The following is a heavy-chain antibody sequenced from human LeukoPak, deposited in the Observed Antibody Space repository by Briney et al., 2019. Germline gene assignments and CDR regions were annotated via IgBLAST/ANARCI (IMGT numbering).Heavy chain of an antibody. D-gene: IGHD3-22*01. CDR3: ARVKRSGDYYDSSGYSDGLDYFDY. V-gene: IGHV1-18*01. CDR1: GYTFTSYG. Sequence: ASVKVSCKASGYTFTSYGISWVRQAPGQGLEWMGWISAYNGNTNYAQKLHGRVTMTTDTSTSTAYMELRSLRSDDTAVYYCARVKRSGDYYDSSGYSDGLDYFDYWGQGTLVTVSS. CDR2: ISAYNGNT. J-gene: IGHJ4*02.